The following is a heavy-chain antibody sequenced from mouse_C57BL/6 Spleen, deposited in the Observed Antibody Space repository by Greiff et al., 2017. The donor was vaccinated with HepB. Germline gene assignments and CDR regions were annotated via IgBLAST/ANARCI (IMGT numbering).Heavy chain of an antibody. Sequence: QVQLQQPGAELVKPGASVKLSCKASGYTFTSYWMHWVKQRPGQGLEWIGMIHPNSGSTNYNEKFKSKATLTVDKSSSTAYMQISSLTSEDSAVYYCARSGYGSKLFAYWGQGTLVTVSA. CDR3: ARSGYGSKLFAY. CDR2: IHPNSGST. CDR1: GYTFTSYW. V-gene: IGHV1-64*01. J-gene: IGHJ3*01. D-gene: IGHD1-1*01.